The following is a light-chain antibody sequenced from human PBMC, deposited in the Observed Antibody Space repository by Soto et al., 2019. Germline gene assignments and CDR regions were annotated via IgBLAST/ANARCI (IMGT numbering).Light chain of an antibody. CDR3: QVWVRSSDPRGV. Sequence: QSVLTQPPSASGSPGQSVTISCTGTSSTVGDFNSVSWYQHHPDKAPKLVIYEVNKRPSGVPDRFSGSKSGNTASLTVSGLQAEDEADYYCQVWVRSSDPRGVFGGGTKLTVL. J-gene: IGLJ3*02. CDR1: SSTVGDFNS. V-gene: IGLV2-8*01. CDR2: EVN.